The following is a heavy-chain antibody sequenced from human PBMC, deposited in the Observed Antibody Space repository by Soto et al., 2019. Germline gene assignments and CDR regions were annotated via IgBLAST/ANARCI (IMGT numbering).Heavy chain of an antibody. J-gene: IGHJ4*02. CDR1: GYSFTSYL. Sequence: PGESLKISCKGSGYSFTSYLMSWVRQMPGKGLEWMGRIDPSDSYTNYSPSFQGHVTISADKSISTAYLQWSSLKASETAMYYCAIRTPSNDSWGQGTLVTVSS. V-gene: IGHV5-10-1*01. CDR2: IDPSDSYT. D-gene: IGHD1-7*01. CDR3: AIRTPSNDS.